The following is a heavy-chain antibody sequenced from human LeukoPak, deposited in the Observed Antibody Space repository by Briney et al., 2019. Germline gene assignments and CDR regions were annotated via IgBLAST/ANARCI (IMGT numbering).Heavy chain of an antibody. D-gene: IGHD2-21*01. V-gene: IGHV1-8*03. CDR2: MNPNSGNT. CDR1: GYTFTSYD. Sequence: ASVKVSCKASGYTFTSYDINWVRQATGQGLEWMGWMNPNSGNTGYAQKFQGRVTITRNTSISTAYMELSSLRAEDTAVYYCARDKEASGFDYWGQGTLVTVSS. CDR3: ARDKEASGFDY. J-gene: IGHJ4*02.